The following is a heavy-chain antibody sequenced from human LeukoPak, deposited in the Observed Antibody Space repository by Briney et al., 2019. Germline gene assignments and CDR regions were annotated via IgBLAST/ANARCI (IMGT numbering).Heavy chain of an antibody. V-gene: IGHV3-7*03. CDR2: MNEGGSEK. D-gene: IGHD1-26*01. Sequence: GGSLRLSRAASGFTFSSYWMSWVRQIPGKGLEWVANMNEGGSEKYYVDSVKGRFTISRDNAKNSLYLQMNSLRAEDTAVYYCARDSGSYWGGYYFDYWGQGTLVTVSS. CDR3: ARDSGSYWGGYYFDY. CDR1: GFTFSSYW. J-gene: IGHJ4*02.